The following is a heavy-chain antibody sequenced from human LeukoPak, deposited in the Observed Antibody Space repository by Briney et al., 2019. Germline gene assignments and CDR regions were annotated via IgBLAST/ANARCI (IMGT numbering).Heavy chain of an antibody. D-gene: IGHD1-26*01. J-gene: IGHJ4*02. Sequence: GGSLRLSCAASGFTVSSNHMSWVRQAPGKGLEWVSVIYSGGSTYYTYSVKGRFTISRDNPKNTLYLQMNSLRAEDTAVYYCASVTAYSASDYWGQGTLVTVSS. V-gene: IGHV3-53*01. CDR2: IYSGGST. CDR1: GFTVSSNH. CDR3: ASVTAYSASDY.